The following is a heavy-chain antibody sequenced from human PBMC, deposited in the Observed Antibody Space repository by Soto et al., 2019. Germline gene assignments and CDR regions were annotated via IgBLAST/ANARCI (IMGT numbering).Heavy chain of an antibody. Sequence: QVQLVESGGGLVKPGGSLRLSCATSGFTFSDYYMSWIRQTPGQGLEWVSSISSRSTYTSYADSVEGRFTISRDNAENSLYLQINGLGADDTAVYYCARDGSQLRKYYFDHWGQGTLVTVSP. CDR3: ARDGSQLRKYYFDH. J-gene: IGHJ4*02. CDR2: ISSRSTYT. CDR1: GFTFSDYY. D-gene: IGHD2-2*01. V-gene: IGHV3-11*06.